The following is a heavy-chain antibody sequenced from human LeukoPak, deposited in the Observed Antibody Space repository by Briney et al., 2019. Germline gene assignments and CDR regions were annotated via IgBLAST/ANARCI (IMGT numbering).Heavy chain of an antibody. J-gene: IGHJ5*02. CDR1: GGSISSSNW. CDR3: ARNDYGDYEGRWFDP. D-gene: IGHD4-17*01. Sequence: PSGTLSLTCAVSGGSISSSNWWSWVRQPPGKGLEWIGEIYHSGSTNYNPSLKSRVTISVDKSKNQFSLKLSSVTAADTAVYYCARNDYGDYEGRWFDPWGQGTLVTVSS. CDR2: IYHSGST. V-gene: IGHV4-4*02.